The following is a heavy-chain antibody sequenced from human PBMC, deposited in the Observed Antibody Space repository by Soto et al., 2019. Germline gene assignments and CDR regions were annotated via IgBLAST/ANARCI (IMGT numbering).Heavy chain of an antibody. V-gene: IGHV3-33*01. CDR3: ARASGPFDY. CDR1: GFAFSTYG. D-gene: IGHD5-12*01. CDR2: IWYDGSIK. Sequence: GGSLRLSCVASGFAFSTYGIHWVRQAPGKGLEWVAVIWYDGSIKYYADSVKGRFTISRDNSKNTLYLQMNSLRADDTAVYYWARASGPFDYWGQGTQVTVSS. J-gene: IGHJ4*02.